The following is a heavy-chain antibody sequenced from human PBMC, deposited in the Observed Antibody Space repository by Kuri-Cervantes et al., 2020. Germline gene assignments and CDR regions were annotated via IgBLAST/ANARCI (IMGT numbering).Heavy chain of an antibody. CDR1: GYTFTSYD. CDR3: ARDSSGWENYYYGMDV. D-gene: IGHD6-19*01. CDR2: MNPNSGNT. J-gene: IGHJ6*02. V-gene: IGHV1-8*01. Sequence: ASVKVSCKASGYTFTSYDINWVRQATGQGLEWMGWMNPNSGNTGYAQKFQGRVTMTRNTSISTAYMELSSLRSEDTAVYYCARDSSGWENYYYGMDVWGQGTTVTVSS.